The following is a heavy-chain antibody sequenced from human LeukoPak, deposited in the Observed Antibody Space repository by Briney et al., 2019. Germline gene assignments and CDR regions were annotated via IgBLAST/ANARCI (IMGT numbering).Heavy chain of an antibody. J-gene: IGHJ6*02. CDR2: IDPSDSYT. Sequence: GESLRISFKGSGXSFTSYCISWVRQMPGKGLEWMGRIDPSDSYTNYSPSFQGHVTISADKSISTAYLQWSSLKASDTAMYYCARLMPGIAADGGMDVWGQGTTVTVSS. D-gene: IGHD6-13*01. CDR1: GXSFTSYC. CDR3: ARLMPGIAADGGMDV. V-gene: IGHV5-10-1*01.